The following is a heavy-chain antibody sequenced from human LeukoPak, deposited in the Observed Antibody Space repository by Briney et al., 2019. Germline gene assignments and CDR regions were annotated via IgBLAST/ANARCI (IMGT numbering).Heavy chain of an antibody. CDR2: IRYDGSNK. Sequence: GGSLRLSCAASGFTFSSYGMHWVRQAPGKGLEWVAFIRYDGSNKYYADSVKGRFTISRDKSKNTLYLQMNSLGAEDTAVYYCAKDARSGYSSNLFDYWGQGTLVTVSS. V-gene: IGHV3-30*02. CDR1: GFTFSSYG. D-gene: IGHD6-19*01. CDR3: AKDARSGYSSNLFDY. J-gene: IGHJ4*02.